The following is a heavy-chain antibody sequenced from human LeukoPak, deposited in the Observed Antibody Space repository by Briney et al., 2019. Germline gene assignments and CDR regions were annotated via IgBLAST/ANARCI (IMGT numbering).Heavy chain of an antibody. CDR2: INPNSGGT. CDR3: ARDRSRGYSSGWREDYDDY. Sequence: ASVKVSCKASGYTFTGYYMHWVRQAPGQGLEWMGWINPNSGGTNYAQKFQGRVTMTRDTSISTAYMELSRLRSDDTAVYYCARDRSRGYSSGWREDYDDYWGQGTLVTVSS. CDR1: GYTFTGYY. D-gene: IGHD6-19*01. J-gene: IGHJ4*02. V-gene: IGHV1-2*02.